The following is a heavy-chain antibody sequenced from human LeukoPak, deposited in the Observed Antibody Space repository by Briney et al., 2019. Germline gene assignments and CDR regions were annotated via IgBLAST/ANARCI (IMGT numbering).Heavy chain of an antibody. CDR2: INPNSGDT. D-gene: IGHD6-19*01. Sequence: EASVKVSCKASGYIFTGYYMHWVRQAPGQGLEWMGWINPNSGDTNYAQKFQGRVTMTRDTSISTAYMELSSLRSEDTAVYYCARGRDSSGWYYYYYMDVWGKGTTVTVSS. CDR1: GYIFTGYY. CDR3: ARGRDSSGWYYYYYMDV. J-gene: IGHJ6*03. V-gene: IGHV1-2*02.